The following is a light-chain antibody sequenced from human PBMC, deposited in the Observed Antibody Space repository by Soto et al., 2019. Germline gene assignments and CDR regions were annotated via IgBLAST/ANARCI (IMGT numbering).Light chain of an antibody. Sequence: QSVLTQPPSASGTPGQGVTISCSGSNSNIGNNTVNWYQQLPGTAPKALIHTNNQRPSGVPDRFSGSKSGTSASLAISGLQSEDEAHYYCAAWDDSLTALVFGGGTKVTVL. V-gene: IGLV1-44*01. J-gene: IGLJ2*01. CDR2: TNN. CDR1: NSNIGNNT. CDR3: AAWDDSLTALV.